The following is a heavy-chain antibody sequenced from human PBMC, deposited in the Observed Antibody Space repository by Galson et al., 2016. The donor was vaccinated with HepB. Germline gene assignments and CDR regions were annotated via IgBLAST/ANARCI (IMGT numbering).Heavy chain of an antibody. CDR2: ISADNGNT. CDR3: VRGGPRITTVTYY. D-gene: IGHD4-17*01. CDR1: THTFTTYG. Sequence: SVKVSCKASTHTFTTYGISWVRQAPGQGLEWMGWISADNGNTIYAQKFQGRVTMTTDTYTNTAYMEVRGLTSDDTAVYYCVRGGPRITTVTYYWGQETLVTVSS. J-gene: IGHJ4*02. V-gene: IGHV1-18*04.